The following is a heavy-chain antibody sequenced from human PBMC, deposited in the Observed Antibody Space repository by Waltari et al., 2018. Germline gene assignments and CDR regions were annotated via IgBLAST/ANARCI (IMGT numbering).Heavy chain of an antibody. CDR1: GGSISSSGYY. Sequence: QLQLQESGPGLVKPSETLSLTCTVSGGSISSSGYYWGWIRQPPGKGLECLATIYYSGNTFYNPSIKSRATLSIDTSKNQFSLKLSSVTAADTAVYYCAREPSSEMGFDYWGQGTLVSVSS. V-gene: IGHV4-39*07. D-gene: IGHD6-6*01. CDR2: IYYSGNT. CDR3: AREPSSEMGFDY. J-gene: IGHJ4*02.